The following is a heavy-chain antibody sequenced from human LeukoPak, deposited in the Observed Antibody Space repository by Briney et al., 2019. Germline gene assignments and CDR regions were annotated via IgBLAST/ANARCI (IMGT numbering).Heavy chain of an antibody. Sequence: PGGSLRLSCAASGFTFRKHYMSWIRQAPGRGPEWVAYIGASGSTRYYRDSVNGRFTISRDNAKNSLHLQMNSLRAEDTAVYYCAKDLREWYYDPNGNYFSYGMDVRGQGTTVVVSS. V-gene: IGHV3-11*01. CDR1: GFTFRKHY. J-gene: IGHJ6*02. D-gene: IGHD3-22*01. CDR3: AKDLREWYYDPNGNYFSYGMDV. CDR2: IGASGSTR.